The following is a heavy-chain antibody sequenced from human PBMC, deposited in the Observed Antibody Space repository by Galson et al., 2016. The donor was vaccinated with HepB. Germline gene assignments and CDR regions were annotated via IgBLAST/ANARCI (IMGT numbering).Heavy chain of an antibody. CDR1: GYSFSTYG. CDR2: ISAYNGNT. Sequence: SVKVSCKASGYSFSTYGVSWVRQAPGQGLEWVGWISAYNGNTIYAQKVKGRVAMTTDTSTSTASMELRSLRSDDSAVYFCARDSGGVDYCDHTAYFQHLGLRSLVIVSS. D-gene: IGHD2-8*02. V-gene: IGHV1-18*01. CDR3: ARDSGGVDYCDHTAYFQH. J-gene: IGHJ1*01.